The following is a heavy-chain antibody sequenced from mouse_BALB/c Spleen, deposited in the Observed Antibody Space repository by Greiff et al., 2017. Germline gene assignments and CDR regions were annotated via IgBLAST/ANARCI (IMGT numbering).Heavy chain of an antibody. V-gene: IGHV1S81*02. CDR3: SLYGNSYYAMDY. CDR2: INPSNGGT. CDR1: GFTFTSYY. D-gene: IGHD2-10*02. Sequence: QVQLQQSGAELVKPGASVKLSCTASGFTFTSYYMYWVKQRPGQGLEWIGEINPSNGGTNFNEKFKSKATLTVDKSSSTAYMQLSSLTSEDSAVFYYSLYGNSYYAMDYWGQGTSVTVSS. J-gene: IGHJ4*01.